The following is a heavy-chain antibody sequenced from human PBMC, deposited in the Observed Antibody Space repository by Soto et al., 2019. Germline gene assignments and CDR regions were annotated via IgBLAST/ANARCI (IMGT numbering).Heavy chain of an antibody. Sequence: GGSLRLSCTASGFLLTDYYMSWIHQPPGKGLEWLAYIDGSSDYTNSADSVKGRFTISRDNSKNSVFLQLNNLRADDTAVYYCARDLRFSSTNYFDFVGRGTLVTASS. CDR3: ARDLRFSSTNYFDF. J-gene: IGHJ4*02. D-gene: IGHD2-8*01. CDR1: GFLLTDYY. V-gene: IGHV3-11*06. CDR2: IDGSSDYT.